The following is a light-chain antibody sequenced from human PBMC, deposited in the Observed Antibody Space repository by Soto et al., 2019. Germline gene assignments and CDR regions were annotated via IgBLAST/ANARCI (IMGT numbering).Light chain of an antibody. J-gene: IGKJ4*01. V-gene: IGKV1-9*01. CDR3: QQLNSYPLT. CDR2: AAS. CDR1: QGISSY. Sequence: DIQLTQSPSFLSASVGDRVTITCRSSQGISSYLAWYQQKPGKAPKLLIYAASTLQSGVPSRFSGGGSGTEFTLTISSLQPEDFATYYCQQLNSYPLTFGGGTKAEIK.